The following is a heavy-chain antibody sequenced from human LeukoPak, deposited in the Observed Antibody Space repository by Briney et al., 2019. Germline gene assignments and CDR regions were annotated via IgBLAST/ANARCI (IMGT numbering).Heavy chain of an antibody. J-gene: IGHJ4*02. V-gene: IGHV3-53*01. CDR3: ARGGCTSTGYYTIDY. Sequence: GGSLRLSCAASGFTVSSNYMSWVRQAPGKGLEWVSVIYSGGSTYYADSVKGRFTISRDNSKNTLYLQMNSLRAEDTAVYYCARGGCTSTGYYTIDYWGQGTLVTVSS. CDR1: GFTVSSNY. D-gene: IGHD2-2*02. CDR2: IYSGGST.